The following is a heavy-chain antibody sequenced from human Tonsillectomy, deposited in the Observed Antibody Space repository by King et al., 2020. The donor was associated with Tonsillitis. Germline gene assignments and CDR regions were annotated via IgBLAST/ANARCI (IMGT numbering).Heavy chain of an antibody. Sequence: QLVQSGGGLVKPGGSLRLSCAASGFTFSSYTMNWVRQAPGKGLEWVSSISGSSSYIYYADSVKGRFTVSRDNAKNSLYVQMNSLSAEDTAVYYCARDPYCSSTTCYHFNFMGVWGKGTTVTVSS. CDR3: ARDPYCSSTTCYHFNFMGV. CDR2: ISGSSSYI. CDR1: GFTFSSYT. D-gene: IGHD2-2*01. J-gene: IGHJ6*03. V-gene: IGHV3-21*01.